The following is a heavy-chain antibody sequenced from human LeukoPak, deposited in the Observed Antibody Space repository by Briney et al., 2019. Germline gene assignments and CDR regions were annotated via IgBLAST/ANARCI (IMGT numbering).Heavy chain of an antibody. CDR3: ARSGGGSSSWEIDY. CDR1: GYTFTGYY. D-gene: IGHD6-13*01. CDR2: INPNSGGP. J-gene: IGHJ4*02. Sequence: ASVKVSCKASGYTFTGYYMHWVRQAPGQGLEWMGWINPNSGGPNYAQKFQGRVTMTRDTSISTAYLELSRLRSDDTAVYYCARSGGGSSSWEIDYWGQGTLVTVSS. V-gene: IGHV1-2*02.